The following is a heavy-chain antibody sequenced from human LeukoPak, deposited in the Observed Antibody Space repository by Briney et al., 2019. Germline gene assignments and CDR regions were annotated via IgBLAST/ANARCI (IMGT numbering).Heavy chain of an antibody. J-gene: IGHJ4*02. Sequence: SETLSLTCTVSGCSISSYYWSWIRQPPGKGLEWIGEINHSGSTNYNPSLKSRVTISVDTSKNQFSLKLSSVTAADTAVYYCARATDVYSFDYWGQGTLVTVSS. V-gene: IGHV4-34*01. CDR2: INHSGST. CDR1: GCSISSYY. CDR3: ARATDVYSFDY.